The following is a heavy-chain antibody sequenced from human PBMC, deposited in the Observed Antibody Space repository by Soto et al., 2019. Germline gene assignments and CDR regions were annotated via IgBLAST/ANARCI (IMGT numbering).Heavy chain of an antibody. CDR1: GFTFSTYA. D-gene: IGHD1-20*01. CDR2: ISGSGGST. V-gene: IGHV3-23*01. Sequence: GGSLRLSCAASGFTFSTYAMSRVRQAPGKGLEWVSTISGSGGSTYYADSMKGRFTISRDNSKNTVYLQMNSLRAEDTAVYYCAKDQVSSRAKDTFDIWGQGTMVTVSS. J-gene: IGHJ3*02. CDR3: AKDQVSSRAKDTFDI.